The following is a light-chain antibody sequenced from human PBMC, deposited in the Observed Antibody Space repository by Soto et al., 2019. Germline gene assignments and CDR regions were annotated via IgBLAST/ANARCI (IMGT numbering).Light chain of an antibody. CDR3: QQRYSWPRT. J-gene: IGKJ2*01. CDR1: QSVGSQ. Sequence: EIVLTQSPATLSLSPGDTATLSCRARQSVGSQLAWYQQKRDQSPRLLMYDVSNRATGTPARFSGSGSGTDFTLTISGLEPEDFAVYYCQQRYSWPRTFGQGTKLEI. CDR2: DVS. V-gene: IGKV3-11*01.